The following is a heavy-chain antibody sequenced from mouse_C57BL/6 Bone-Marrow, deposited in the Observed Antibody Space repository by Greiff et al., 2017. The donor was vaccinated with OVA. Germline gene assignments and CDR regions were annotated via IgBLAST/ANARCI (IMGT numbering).Heavy chain of an antibody. Sequence: QVQLQQSGAELVRPGSSVKLSCKASGYTFTSYWMDWVKQRPGQGLEWIGNIYPSDSETHYNQKFKDKATLTVDKSSSTAYMQLSSLTSEYSAVYYCARERRLLRPYAMDYWGQGTSVTVSS. CDR3: ARERRLLRPYAMDY. J-gene: IGHJ4*01. CDR1: GYTFTSYW. D-gene: IGHD2-3*01. CDR2: IYPSDSET. V-gene: IGHV1-61*01.